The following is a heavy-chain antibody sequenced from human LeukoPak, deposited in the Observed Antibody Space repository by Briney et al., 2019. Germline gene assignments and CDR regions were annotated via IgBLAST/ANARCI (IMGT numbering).Heavy chain of an antibody. Sequence: PSETLSLTCAVYGGSFSGYYRSWIRQPPGKGLEWIGEINHSGSTNYNPSLKSRVTISVDTSKNQFSLKLSSVTAADTAVYYCAGELITIFGVVPIFDYWGQGTLVTVSS. V-gene: IGHV4-34*01. CDR1: GGSFSGYY. CDR3: AGELITIFGVVPIFDY. CDR2: INHSGST. J-gene: IGHJ4*02. D-gene: IGHD3-3*01.